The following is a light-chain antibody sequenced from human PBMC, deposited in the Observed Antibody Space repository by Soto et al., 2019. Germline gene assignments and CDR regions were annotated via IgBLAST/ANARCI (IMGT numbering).Light chain of an antibody. CDR2: DAS. J-gene: IGKJ4*01. CDR3: QQRFHWPPLS. Sequence: EVVLTQSPGTLSLSPGERATLSCRASQSVAVNVAWYQQKPGQAPRLLIYDASNRPPGIPARFSGSGSGTDFTLTISSLEPEEFAVYYCQQRFHWPPLSFGGGTRVEIK. CDR1: QSVAVN. V-gene: IGKV3-11*01.